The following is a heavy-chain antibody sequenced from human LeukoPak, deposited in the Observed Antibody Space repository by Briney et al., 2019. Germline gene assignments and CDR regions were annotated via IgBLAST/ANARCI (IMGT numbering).Heavy chain of an antibody. CDR1: GGSISSGGYY. CDR2: IYYSGST. J-gene: IGHJ4*02. Sequence: SETLSLTCTVSGGSISSGGYYWGWIRQPPGKGLEWIGSIYYSGSTYYNPSLKSRVTISVDTSKNQFSLKLSSVTAADTAVYYCASSWYYYDSSGYYYWGQGTLVTVSS. V-gene: IGHV4-39*01. D-gene: IGHD3-22*01. CDR3: ASSWYYYDSSGYYY.